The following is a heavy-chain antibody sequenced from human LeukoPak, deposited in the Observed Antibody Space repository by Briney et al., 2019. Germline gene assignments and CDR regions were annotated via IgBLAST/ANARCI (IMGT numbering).Heavy chain of an antibody. CDR3: ARPYTSRYHDAFDI. J-gene: IGHJ3*02. V-gene: IGHV4-38-2*02. Sequence: PSETLSLTCTVSGYSMSSGYYWGWIRQPPGKGLQWIGSIFHSGNSYYNPSLKSRVTISVDTSKNQFSLKVNSVTAADTAVYYCARPYTSRYHDAFDIWGQGTMVTVSS. CDR1: GYSMSSGYY. CDR2: IFHSGNS. D-gene: IGHD3-16*02.